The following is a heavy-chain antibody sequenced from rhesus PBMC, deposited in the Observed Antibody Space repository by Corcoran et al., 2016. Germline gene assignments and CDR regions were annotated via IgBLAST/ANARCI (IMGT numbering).Heavy chain of an antibody. CDR1: GGSFRSYW. V-gene: IGHV4-80*01. CDR3: ASPVRYRFDV. Sequence: QVQLQESGPGLVKPSETLFLTCAVYGGSFRSYWWNWIRQSPGKGLEWIGEINGYRGSPNSNPSLQSRVTISQDVSRNQFSLKLTSVTAADTAVYYCASPVRYRFDVWGPGVLVSVSS. J-gene: IGHJ5-1*01. CDR2: INGYRGSP.